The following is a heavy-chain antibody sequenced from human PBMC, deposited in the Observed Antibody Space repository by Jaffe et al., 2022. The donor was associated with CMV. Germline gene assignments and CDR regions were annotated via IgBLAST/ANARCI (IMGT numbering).Heavy chain of an antibody. CDR1: GYTFTSYD. Sequence: QVQLVQSGAEVKKPGASVKVSCKASGYTFTSYDINWVRQATGQGLEWMGWMNPNSGNTGYAQKFQGRVTMTRNTSISTAYMELSSLRSEDTAVYYCARGLMVYAQDYYYYYGMDVWGQGTTVTVSS. CDR3: ARGLMVYAQDYYYYYGMDV. V-gene: IGHV1-8*01. D-gene: IGHD2-8*01. CDR2: MNPNSGNT. J-gene: IGHJ6*02.